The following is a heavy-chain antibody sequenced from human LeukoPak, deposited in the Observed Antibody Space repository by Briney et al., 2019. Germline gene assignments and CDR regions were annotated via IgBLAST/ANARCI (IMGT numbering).Heavy chain of an antibody. Sequence: SETLSLTCTVSGGSISSYYWSWIRQPPGKGLEWIGYIYYSGSTDYNPSLKSRVTISVDTSKNQFSLKLSSVTAADTAVYYCARDSSGWSFHFDYWGQGTLVTVSS. CDR3: ARDSSGWSFHFDY. D-gene: IGHD6-19*01. CDR1: GGSISSYY. J-gene: IGHJ4*02. CDR2: IYYSGST. V-gene: IGHV4-59*01.